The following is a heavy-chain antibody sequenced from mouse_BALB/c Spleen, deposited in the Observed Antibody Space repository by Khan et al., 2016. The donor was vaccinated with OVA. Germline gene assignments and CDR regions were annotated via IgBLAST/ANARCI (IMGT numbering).Heavy chain of an antibody. CDR1: GFTFSSYA. V-gene: IGHV5-9-4*01. CDR2: ISSGGSYT. J-gene: IGHJ2*01. D-gene: IGHD1-1*01. CDR3: ARASYNYGSSPWFFDY. Sequence: EVELVESGGGLVKPGGFLKLSCAASGFTFSSYAMSWVRQSPEKRLEWVAEISSGGSYTYYPDTLTGRFTISRDNAKNTLYLEMSSLRSEDTAMYYCARASYNYGSSPWFFDYWGQGTTLTVSS.